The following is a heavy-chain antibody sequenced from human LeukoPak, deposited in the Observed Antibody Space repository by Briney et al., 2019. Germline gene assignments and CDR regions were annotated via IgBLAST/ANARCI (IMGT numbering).Heavy chain of an antibody. Sequence: SETLSLTCTVSGDSISSYYWSWIRQPPGKGLEWIGYIYTSGGTNYIPSLKGRVTISIDTSKNQFSLNLSSVTAADTAVYYCARCGYSYGTGYHFDSWGQGTLVTVSS. V-gene: IGHV4-4*09. CDR1: GDSISSYY. CDR3: ARCGYSYGTGYHFDS. J-gene: IGHJ4*02. D-gene: IGHD5-18*01. CDR2: IYTSGGT.